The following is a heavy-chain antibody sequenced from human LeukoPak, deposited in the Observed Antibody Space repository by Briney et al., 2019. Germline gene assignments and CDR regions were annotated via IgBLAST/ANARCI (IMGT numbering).Heavy chain of an antibody. D-gene: IGHD5-12*01. J-gene: IGHJ4*02. CDR2: VYYSGST. Sequence: KSSETLSLTCTVSGGSISSGNYYWGWIRRPPGKGLEWIGSVYYSGSTYYNASLKSRVTISVDTSKNQFSLRLSSVTAADTAVYYCARAYSGYTYYFDYWGQGTLVTVSS. CDR1: GGSISSGNYY. CDR3: ARAYSGYTYYFDY. V-gene: IGHV4-39*07.